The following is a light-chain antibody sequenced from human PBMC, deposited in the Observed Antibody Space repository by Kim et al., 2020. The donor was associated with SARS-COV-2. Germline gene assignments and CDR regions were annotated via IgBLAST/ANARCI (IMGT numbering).Light chain of an antibody. J-gene: IGKJ4*01. CDR1: QSVISNY. V-gene: IGKV3-20*01. CDR3: QQYGSSSLT. CDR2: GAS. Sequence: SPGDTSTLSCRASQSVISNYLAWYQQKPGQAPRLVIYGASSRATGIPDRFSGSGSGTDFTLTISRLEPEDFAVYYCQQYGSSSLTFGGGTKVDIK.